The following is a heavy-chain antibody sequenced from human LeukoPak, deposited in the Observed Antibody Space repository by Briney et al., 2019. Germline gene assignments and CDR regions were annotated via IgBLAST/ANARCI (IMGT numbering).Heavy chain of an antibody. Sequence: PSETLSLTCTVSGGSISSDYWSWIRQPPGKGLEWIGYISYSGSTNYNPSLKSRVTISVDTSKNQVSLKLTSVTAADTAVYYCAREAVSGWYDYFDYWGQGTLVTVSS. CDR2: ISYSGST. CDR1: GGSISSDY. CDR3: AREAVSGWYDYFDY. D-gene: IGHD6-19*01. V-gene: IGHV4-59*01. J-gene: IGHJ4*02.